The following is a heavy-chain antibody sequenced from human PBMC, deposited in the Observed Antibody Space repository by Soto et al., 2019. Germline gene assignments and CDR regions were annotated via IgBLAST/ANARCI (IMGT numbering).Heavy chain of an antibody. Sequence: GGSLRLSCIASGFTFSSYAMSWVRQAPGKGLEWVSVISYNAGSTYYADSVKGRFTISRDDSKNTLFLQMNSLRVEDTAVYYCASAYYYDSSGYSPGGYWGQGT. CDR1: GFTFSSYA. CDR3: ASAYYYDSSGYSPGGY. D-gene: IGHD3-22*01. CDR2: ISYNAGST. J-gene: IGHJ4*02. V-gene: IGHV3-23*01.